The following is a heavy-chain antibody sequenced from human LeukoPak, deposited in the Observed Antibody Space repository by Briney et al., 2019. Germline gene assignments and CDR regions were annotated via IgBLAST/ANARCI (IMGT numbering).Heavy chain of an antibody. Sequence: GGSLRLSCAASSFTFTTYWMTWVRQAPGKGLEWVANIKQDGSEKYYVGSVKGRFTISRDNAKNSLYLQINSLRAEDTAVYYCTVYSISSGGFDPWGQGTLVTVSS. D-gene: IGHD6-6*01. CDR1: SFTFTTYW. J-gene: IGHJ5*02. CDR2: IKQDGSEK. V-gene: IGHV3-7*05. CDR3: TVYSISSGGFDP.